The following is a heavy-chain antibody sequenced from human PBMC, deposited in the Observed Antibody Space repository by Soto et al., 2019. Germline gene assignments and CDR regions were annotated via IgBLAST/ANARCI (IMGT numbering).Heavy chain of an antibody. CDR3: ARVPFVGYFDWLDP. D-gene: IGHD3-9*01. V-gene: IGHV4-59*01. J-gene: IGHJ5*02. Sequence: ESLSLTCRGSGASISSYYWTWIRQPPGGGLEWIGYMHHTQGTNDNPSLRGRVHMSIDTSMNQFSLRLTSVTAADTDVYYCARVPFVGYFDWLDPWGHGTLVTVSS. CDR2: MHHTQGT. CDR1: GASISSYY.